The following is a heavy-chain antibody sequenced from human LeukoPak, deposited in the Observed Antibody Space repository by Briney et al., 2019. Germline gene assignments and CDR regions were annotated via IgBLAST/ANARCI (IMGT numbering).Heavy chain of an antibody. CDR2: IYYSGST. CDR3: ARGSSSWYGDDY. CDR1: GGSISSSSYY. D-gene: IGHD6-13*01. V-gene: IGHV4-39*07. J-gene: IGHJ4*02. Sequence: SETLSLTCTVSGGSISSSSYYWGWIRQPPGKGLEWIGSIYYSGSTYYNPSLKSRVTISVDTSKNQFSLKLSSVTAADTAVYYCARGSSSWYGDDYWGQGTLVTVSS.